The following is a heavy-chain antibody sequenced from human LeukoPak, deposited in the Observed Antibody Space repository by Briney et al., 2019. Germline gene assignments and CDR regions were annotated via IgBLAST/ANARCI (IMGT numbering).Heavy chain of an antibody. V-gene: IGHV3-30-3*01. CDR2: ISYDGSNK. Sequence: GGSLRLSCAASGFTFSSYAMHWVRQAPGKGLEWVAVISYDGSNKYYADSVKGRFTISRDNSKNTLYLQMNSLRAEDTAVYYCARDRSRYGSGRGPFDYWGQGTLVTVSS. CDR1: GFTFSSYA. J-gene: IGHJ4*02. CDR3: ARDRSRYGSGRGPFDY. D-gene: IGHD3-10*01.